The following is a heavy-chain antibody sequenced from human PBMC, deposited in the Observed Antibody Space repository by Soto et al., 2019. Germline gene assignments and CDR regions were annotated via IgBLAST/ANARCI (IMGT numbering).Heavy chain of an antibody. D-gene: IGHD2-15*01. CDR2: TYYRSKWYN. CDR1: GDSVSSNSAA. Sequence: SQTLSLTCVISGDSVSSNSAAWNWIRQSPSRGLEWLGRTYYRSKWYNGYAVSVESRITISPDTSKNHFSLQLNSVTPEDTAVYYCARTHYCSGVSCYSVFDYWGQGTLVTVSS. V-gene: IGHV6-1*01. J-gene: IGHJ4*02. CDR3: ARTHYCSGVSCYSVFDY.